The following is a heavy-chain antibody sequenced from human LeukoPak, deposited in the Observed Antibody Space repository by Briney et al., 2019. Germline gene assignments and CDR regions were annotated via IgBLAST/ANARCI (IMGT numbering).Heavy chain of an antibody. D-gene: IGHD5-18*01. Sequence: ASVKVSCKASGYTFTSYYMHWVRQAPGQGLEWMGIINPSGGSTSYAQKFQGRVTMTRDTSTSTVYMELSSLRSEDTAVYYCARVVEDTAMVPGPSLGYWGQGTLVTVSS. CDR3: ARVVEDTAMVPGPSLGY. V-gene: IGHV1-46*01. CDR1: GYTFTSYY. CDR2: INPSGGST. J-gene: IGHJ4*02.